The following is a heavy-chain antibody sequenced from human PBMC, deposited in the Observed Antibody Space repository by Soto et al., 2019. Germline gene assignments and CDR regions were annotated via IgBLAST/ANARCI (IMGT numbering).Heavy chain of an antibody. J-gene: IGHJ5*02. CDR3: ATITPLGEPQVDP. Sequence: PVKGLEWMRGFDPEDGETIYAQKFQGRVTMTEDTSTDTAYMELSSLRSEDTAVYYCATITPLGEPQVDPWGQGTLVTVSS. D-gene: IGHD3-10*01. CDR2: FDPEDGET. V-gene: IGHV1-24*01.